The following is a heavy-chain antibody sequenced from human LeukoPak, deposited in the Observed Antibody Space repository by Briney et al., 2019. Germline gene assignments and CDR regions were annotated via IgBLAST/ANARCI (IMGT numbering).Heavy chain of an antibody. CDR3: ARGPRYYYDSSGPNFDP. CDR1: GYTFTSYG. CDR2: ISAYNGNT. Sequence: ASVKVSCKASGYTFTSYGISWVRQAPGQGLEWMGWISAYNGNTNYAQKLQGRVTMTTDTSTSTAYMELRSPRSDDTAVYYCARGPRYYYDSSGPNFDPWGQGTLVTVSS. J-gene: IGHJ5*02. V-gene: IGHV1-18*01. D-gene: IGHD3-22*01.